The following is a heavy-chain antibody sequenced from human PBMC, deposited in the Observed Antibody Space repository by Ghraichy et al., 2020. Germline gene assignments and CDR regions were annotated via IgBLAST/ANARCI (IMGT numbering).Heavy chain of an antibody. Sequence: GSLRLSCEVSGFTFSNSEMNWVRQSPGKGLEWVSYLSSSGSAIYYADSVKGRFTISRDNAKNSLYLQMSSLRAEDTAVYYCARDYGGYPYYFDYWGQGTLVTVSS. J-gene: IGHJ4*02. D-gene: IGHD4-17*01. CDR2: LSSSGSAI. CDR3: ARDYGGYPYYFDY. CDR1: GFTFSNSE. V-gene: IGHV3-48*03.